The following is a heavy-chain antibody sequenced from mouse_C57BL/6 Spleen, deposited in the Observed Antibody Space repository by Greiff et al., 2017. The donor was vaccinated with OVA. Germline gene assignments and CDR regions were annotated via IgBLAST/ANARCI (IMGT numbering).Heavy chain of an antibody. CDR3: ARGGYPV. V-gene: IGHV1-64*01. J-gene: IGHJ2*01. D-gene: IGHD2-14*01. Sequence: VQLQQPGAELVKPGASVKLSCKASGYTFSNYWMHWVKQRPGQGLEWIGMIHPNSGSTNYNEKFKNKATLTVGKSSSPVYMELSSLPSEDSAVYYCARGGYPVWGQGTTLTVSS. CDR1: GYTFSNYW. CDR2: IHPNSGST.